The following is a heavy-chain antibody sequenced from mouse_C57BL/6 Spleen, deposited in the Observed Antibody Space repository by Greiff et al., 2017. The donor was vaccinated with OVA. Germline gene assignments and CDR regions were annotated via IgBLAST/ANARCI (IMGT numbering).Heavy chain of an antibody. CDR3: ARETYGYDYDDMDY. CDR1: GYTFSSYW. J-gene: IGHJ2*01. Sequence: QVHLQQPGAGLVKPGASVKMSCKASGYTFSSYWMNWVQQRPGQGLEWIGDICTGGGSPHYNEKFKSKATLSVDKSSSTAYMQLSSLTSEDSSVYYCARETYGYDYDDMDYWGQGTPVTVSS. CDR2: ICTGGGSP. D-gene: IGHD2-2*01. V-gene: IGHV1-55*01.